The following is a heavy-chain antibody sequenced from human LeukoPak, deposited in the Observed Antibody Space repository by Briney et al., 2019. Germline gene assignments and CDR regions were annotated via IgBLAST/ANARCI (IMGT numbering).Heavy chain of an antibody. V-gene: IGHV3-49*03. CDR1: GFTFGDYA. CDR3: ARAEPRWFDP. Sequence: GGSLRLSCTASGFTFGDYAMSWFRQAPGKGLEWVGFIRGKAYGGTTEYAASVKGRFTISRDDSKSIAYLQMNSLKTEDTAVYYCARAEPRWFDPWGQGTLVTVSS. CDR2: IRGKAYGGTT. J-gene: IGHJ5*02. D-gene: IGHD1-14*01.